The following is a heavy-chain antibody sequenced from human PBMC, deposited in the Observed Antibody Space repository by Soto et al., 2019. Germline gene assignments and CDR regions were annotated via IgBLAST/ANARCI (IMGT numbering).Heavy chain of an antibody. Sequence: GGSLRLSCEGSGFMFHSYSMYWIRRAPGKGLEWVSSISYNSKYIYYGDSVKGRFTISRDDAKKSVYLEMNRLRDEDTGVYYCAREEESVGSPPSGFHPWGQGVQVTVSS. D-gene: IGHD3-10*01. CDR1: GFMFHSYS. V-gene: IGHV3-21*04. CDR3: AREEESVGSPPSGFHP. CDR2: ISYNSKYI. J-gene: IGHJ5*02.